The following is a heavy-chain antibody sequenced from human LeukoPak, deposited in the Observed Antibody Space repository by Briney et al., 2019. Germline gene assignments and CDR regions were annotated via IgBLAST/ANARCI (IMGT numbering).Heavy chain of an antibody. J-gene: IGHJ6*02. D-gene: IGHD6-6*01. CDR1: GYTFTSYD. CDR2: MNPNSGNT. CDR3: ARQPSIAKTYYYYGMDV. V-gene: IGHV1-8*01. Sequence: GASVKVSCKASGYTFTSYDINWVRQATGQGLEWTGWMNPNSGNTGYAQKFQGRVTMTRNTSISTAYMELSSLRSEDTAVYYCARQPSIAKTYYYYGMDVWGQGTTVTVSS.